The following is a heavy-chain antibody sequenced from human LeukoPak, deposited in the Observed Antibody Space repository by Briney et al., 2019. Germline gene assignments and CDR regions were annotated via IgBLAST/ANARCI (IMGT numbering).Heavy chain of an antibody. CDR1: GFTFSSYW. CDR2: INSDGSST. CDR3: AREIAAALNWFDP. J-gene: IGHJ5*02. V-gene: IGHV3-74*01. Sequence: PGGSLRLSCAASGFTFSSYWMHWVRQAPGKGLEWVSRINSDGSSTSYADSVKGRFTISRDNAKNTLYLQMNSLRAEDTAVYYCAREIAAALNWFDPWGQGTLVTVSS. D-gene: IGHD6-13*01.